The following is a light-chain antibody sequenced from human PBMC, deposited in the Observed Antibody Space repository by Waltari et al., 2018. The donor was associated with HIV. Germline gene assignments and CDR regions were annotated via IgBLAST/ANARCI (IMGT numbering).Light chain of an antibody. V-gene: IGKV3-15*01. J-gene: IGKJ1*01. CDR3: QQYINWPRT. Sequence: EIVMTQSPATLSVSPGERATLSCRASQGVSDKLAWYRQKPGQAPRLLIYGASTRATGIPARFSGSGSGTEFTLTISSLQSEDFAVYYCQQYINWPRTFGQGTKVEFK. CDR1: QGVSDK. CDR2: GAS.